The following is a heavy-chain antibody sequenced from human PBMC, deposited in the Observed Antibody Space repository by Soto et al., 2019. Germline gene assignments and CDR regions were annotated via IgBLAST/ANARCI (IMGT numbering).Heavy chain of an antibody. J-gene: IGHJ6*03. CDR1: GFTFSDYY. CDR3: AREDIVVVPAAYQNFYYYYYMDV. CDR2: ISSSGSTI. V-gene: IGHV3-11*01. D-gene: IGHD2-2*01. Sequence: GGSLRLSCAASGFTFSDYYMSWIRRAPGKGLEWVSYISSSGSTIYYADSVKGRFTISRDNAKNSLYLQMNSLRAEDTAVYYCAREDIVVVPAAYQNFYYYYYMDVWGKGTTVTVSS.